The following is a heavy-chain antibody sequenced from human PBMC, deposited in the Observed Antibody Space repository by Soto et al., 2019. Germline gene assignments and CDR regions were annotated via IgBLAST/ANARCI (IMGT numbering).Heavy chain of an antibody. V-gene: IGHV4-31*03. CDR2: MYYSGST. Sequence: PSETLSLTCTVSGGSISSGGYYWSWIRQHPGKGLEWIGGMYYSGSTDYNPPLKSRVTISVDTSKNQFPLRLTSVTAEDTAVYYCARDRRDGSGNDHWFDPWGQGTLVTVSS. J-gene: IGHJ5*02. CDR1: GGSISSGGYY. D-gene: IGHD3-10*01. CDR3: ARDRRDGSGNDHWFDP.